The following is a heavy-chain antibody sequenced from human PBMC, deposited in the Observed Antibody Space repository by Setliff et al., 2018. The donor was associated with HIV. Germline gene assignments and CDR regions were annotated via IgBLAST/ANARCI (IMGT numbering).Heavy chain of an antibody. J-gene: IGHJ4*02. CDR1: GFIFSDYY. CDR3: ARGSHHATSVTTPFDH. D-gene: IGHD4-17*01. CDR2: IGTSDGST. Sequence: GGSLRLSCAGSGFIFSDYYMTWIRQAPGKGLEYVSYIGTSDGSTYYADSVKGRFTISRDDSKNTLYLQMDSLRTEDTAIYYCARGSHHATSVTTPFDHWGQGTLVIVSS. V-gene: IGHV3-11*04.